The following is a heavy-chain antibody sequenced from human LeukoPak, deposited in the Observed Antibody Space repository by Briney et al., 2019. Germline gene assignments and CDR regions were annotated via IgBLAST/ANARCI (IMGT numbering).Heavy chain of an antibody. Sequence: SETLSLTCTVSGGSVSSSNWWSWVRQPPGKGLEWIGEIYHSGSTNYNPSLKSRVTISVDKSKNQFSLKLSSVTAADTAVYYCARGTLYYYDSSGYYHGPFDYWGQGTLVTVSS. V-gene: IGHV4-4*02. CDR3: ARGTLYYYDSSGYYHGPFDY. J-gene: IGHJ4*02. D-gene: IGHD3-22*01. CDR1: GGSVSSSNW. CDR2: IYHSGST.